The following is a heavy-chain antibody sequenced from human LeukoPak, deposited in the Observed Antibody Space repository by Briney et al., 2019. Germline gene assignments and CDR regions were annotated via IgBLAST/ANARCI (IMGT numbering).Heavy chain of an antibody. CDR3: ARRISGSYRYYFDY. CDR2: VDLYNGNT. D-gene: IGHD1-26*01. CDR1: GYSFTSYG. J-gene: IGHJ4*02. Sequence: ASVKVSCKASGYSFTSYGVIWVRQAPGQGLEWMGWVDLYNGNTNYAQKLQGRVTVTTDTSTSTAYMELRSLRSDDTAVYYCARRISGSYRYYFDYWGQGILVTVSS. V-gene: IGHV1-18*01.